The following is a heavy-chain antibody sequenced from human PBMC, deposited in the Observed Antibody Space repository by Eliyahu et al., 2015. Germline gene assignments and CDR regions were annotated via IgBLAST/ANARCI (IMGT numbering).Heavy chain of an antibody. Sequence: QVQLVESGGGVVQPGRSLXLSCAXXGXPFSXYGMHWVRQAPGKGLXWVAVISYDGNSKYYADSVKGRFIISRDSSKNTLLLQMNSLRVEDTAMYYCAKGWGYNDYWGQGTLVTVSS. D-gene: IGHD5-18*01. J-gene: IGHJ4*02. CDR2: ISYDGNSK. V-gene: IGHV3-30*18. CDR3: AKGWGYNDY. CDR1: GXPFSXYG.